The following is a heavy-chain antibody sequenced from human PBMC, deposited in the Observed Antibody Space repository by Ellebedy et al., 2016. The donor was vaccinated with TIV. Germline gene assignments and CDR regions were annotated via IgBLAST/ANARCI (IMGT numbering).Heavy chain of an antibody. CDR2: IYPGDSDT. J-gene: IGHJ4*02. CDR1: GYTFTTHL. D-gene: IGHD1-1*01. Sequence: GESLKISCKVSGYTFTTHLICWVRQMPGKGLEWMGLIYPGDSDTRYSPSFRGQVTTSADKSISTAYLQWRSLKASDTAMYYCARYEGATGAMDYWGQGTLVTVSA. V-gene: IGHV5-51*01. CDR3: ARYEGATGAMDY.